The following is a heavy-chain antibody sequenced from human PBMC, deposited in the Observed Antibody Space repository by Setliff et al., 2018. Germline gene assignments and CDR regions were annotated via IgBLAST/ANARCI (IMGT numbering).Heavy chain of an antibody. J-gene: IGHJ4*02. CDR1: SNHC. D-gene: IGHD1-26*01. CDR3: ATSGSYHGPLI. V-gene: IGHV3-7*01. CDR2: IKEDGSET. Sequence: SNHCMSWVRQAPGKGLEWVANIKEDGSETYYGGSVKGRFTISRDNAKNTLYLQMSSLGAEDTAVYYCATSGSYHGPLIWGQGALVTVSS.